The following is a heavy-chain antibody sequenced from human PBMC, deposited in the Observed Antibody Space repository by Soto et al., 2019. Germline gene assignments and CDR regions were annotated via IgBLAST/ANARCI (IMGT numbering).Heavy chain of an antibody. CDR1: GFTFSSYA. V-gene: IGHV3-23*01. D-gene: IGHD3-3*01. Sequence: GGSLRLSCAASGFTFSSYAMSWVRQAPGKGLEWVSAISGSGGSTYYADSVKGRFTISRDNSKNTLYLQMNSLRAEDTAVYYRAKSPWSSIFGVVIDDDAFDIWGQGTMVTVSS. CDR2: ISGSGGST. J-gene: IGHJ3*02. CDR3: AKSPWSSIFGVVIDDDAFDI.